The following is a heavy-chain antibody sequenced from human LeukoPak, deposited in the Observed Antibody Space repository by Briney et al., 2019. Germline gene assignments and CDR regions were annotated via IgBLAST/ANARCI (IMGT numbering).Heavy chain of an antibody. J-gene: IGHJ4*02. CDR3: ARGPRRYCTNGVCYTVRSIDY. D-gene: IGHD2-8*01. CDR2: IYYSGST. V-gene: IGHV4-39*07. Sequence: SETLSLTCTVSGGSISSSSYYWGWIRQPPGKGLEWIGSIYYSGSTYYNPSLKSRVTISVDTSKNQFSLKLSSVTAADTAVYYCARGPRRYCTNGVCYTVRSIDYWGQGTLVTVSS. CDR1: GGSISSSSYY.